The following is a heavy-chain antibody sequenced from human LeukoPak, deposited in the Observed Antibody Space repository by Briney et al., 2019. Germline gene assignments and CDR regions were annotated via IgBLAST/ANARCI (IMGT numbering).Heavy chain of an antibody. D-gene: IGHD5-18*01. CDR2: ISYDGSNK. CDR3: ARVASYGYDVDY. Sequence: GGSLRLSCAASGFTFSSYAMHWVRQAPGKGLEWVAVISYDGSNKYYADSVKGRFTISRDNSKNTLYLQMNSLRAEDTAVYYCARVASYGYDVDYWGQGTLVTVSS. V-gene: IGHV3-30*04. J-gene: IGHJ4*02. CDR1: GFTFSSYA.